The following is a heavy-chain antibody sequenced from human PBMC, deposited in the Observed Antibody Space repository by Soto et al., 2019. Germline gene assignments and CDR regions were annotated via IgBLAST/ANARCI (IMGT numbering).Heavy chain of an antibody. CDR3: TSVRLATYYYDSSGYYNDAFDI. J-gene: IGHJ3*02. V-gene: IGHV4-59*01. CDR1: GGSISSYY. D-gene: IGHD3-22*01. Sequence: PSETLSLTCTVSGGSISSYYWSWIRQPPGKGLEWIGYIYYSGSTNYNPSLKSRVTISVDTSKNQISLKLSSVTTADTAVYYCTSVRLATYYYDSSGYYNDAFDIWGQGTMVTVSS. CDR2: IYYSGST.